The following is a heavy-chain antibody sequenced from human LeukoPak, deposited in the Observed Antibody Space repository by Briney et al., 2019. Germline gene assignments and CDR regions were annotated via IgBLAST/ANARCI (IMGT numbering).Heavy chain of an antibody. D-gene: IGHD5-24*01. CDR3: AKDGDAYTEFYYYYMDV. V-gene: IGHV3-33*06. Sequence: PGRSLRLSCAASGFTFSDYGLHWVRQAPGKGLEWVALIWHDGSNKYYADSVMGRFTISRDNSKNTLCLQMNSLRAEDTAMYYCAKDGDAYTEFYYYYMDVWGKGTTVTVSS. CDR1: GFTFSDYG. J-gene: IGHJ6*03. CDR2: IWHDGSNK.